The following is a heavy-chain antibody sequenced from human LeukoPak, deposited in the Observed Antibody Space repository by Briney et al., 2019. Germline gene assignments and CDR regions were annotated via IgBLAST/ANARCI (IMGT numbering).Heavy chain of an antibody. CDR3: ARSIAAAGTLLGY. Sequence: KASETLSLTCTVSGGSISSGSYYWSWIRQPAGKGLEWIGRIYTSGSTNYNPSLKSRVTISVDTSKNQFSLKLSSVTAADTAVYYCARSIAAAGTLLGYWGQGTLVTVSS. D-gene: IGHD6-13*01. CDR2: IYTSGST. V-gene: IGHV4-61*02. J-gene: IGHJ4*02. CDR1: GGSISSGSYY.